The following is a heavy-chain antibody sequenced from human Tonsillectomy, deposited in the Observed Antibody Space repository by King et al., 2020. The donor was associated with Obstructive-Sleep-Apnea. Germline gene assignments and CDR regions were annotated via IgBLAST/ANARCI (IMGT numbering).Heavy chain of an antibody. CDR3: ARDRIRGENWFDP. D-gene: IGHD3-10*01. Sequence: VQLVESGGGVVQPGKSLRLSCAASGFTFSSYGLHWVRQAPGKGLEWVAFMSNDGSNKYYADSVKGRFTISRDNSKTTLYLQMNSLRVEDTAVYYCARDRIRGENWFDPWGQGTLATVSS. CDR1: GFTFSSYG. V-gene: IGHV3-30*04. J-gene: IGHJ5*02. CDR2: MSNDGSNK.